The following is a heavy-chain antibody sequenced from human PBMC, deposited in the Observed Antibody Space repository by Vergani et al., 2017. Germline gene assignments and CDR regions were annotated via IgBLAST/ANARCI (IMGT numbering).Heavy chain of an antibody. D-gene: IGHD3-22*01. J-gene: IGHJ4*02. V-gene: IGHV3-23*01. Sequence: EVQLLESGGGLVQPGGSLRLSCAASGFTFSSYAMSWVRQAPGKGLEWVSAISGSGGSTYYADSVKGRFTISRDNSKNTLYLQMNSLRAEDTAVYYCAKDRSYYDSSGYYQIFDYWGQGTLVTVSS. CDR2: ISGSGGST. CDR3: AKDRSYYDSSGYYQIFDY. CDR1: GFTFSSYA.